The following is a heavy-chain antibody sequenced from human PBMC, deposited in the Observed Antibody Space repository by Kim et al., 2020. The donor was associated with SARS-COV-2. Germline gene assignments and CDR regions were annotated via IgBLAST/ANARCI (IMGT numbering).Heavy chain of an antibody. CDR3: ARLCSSACYYYYGMDV. J-gene: IGHJ6*02. Sequence: SETLSLTCTVSGGSISSSSYYWGWIRQPPGKGLEWIGSIYYSGSTYYNPSLKSRVTISVDTSKNQFSLKLSSVTAADTAVYYCARLCSSACYYYYGMDVWGQGTTVTVSS. CDR2: IYYSGST. CDR1: GGSISSSSYY. D-gene: IGHD6-6*01. V-gene: IGHV4-39*01.